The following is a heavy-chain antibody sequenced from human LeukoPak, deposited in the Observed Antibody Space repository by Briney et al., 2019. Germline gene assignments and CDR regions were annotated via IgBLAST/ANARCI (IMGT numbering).Heavy chain of an antibody. CDR2: ISGSDNYI. Sequence: GGSLRLSCAASGLTFSSHWMHWVRQAPGKGLEWVSSISGSDNYIFYADSVKGRFTISRDNAKNSLFLQMDSLRAEDTAVYYCARDEGLPAEYFQHWGQGTLVTVSS. D-gene: IGHD4-11*01. V-gene: IGHV3-21*01. CDR1: GLTFSSHW. J-gene: IGHJ1*01. CDR3: ARDEGLPAEYFQH.